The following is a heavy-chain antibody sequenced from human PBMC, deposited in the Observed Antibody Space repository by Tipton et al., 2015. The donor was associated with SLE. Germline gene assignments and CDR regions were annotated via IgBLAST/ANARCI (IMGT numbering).Heavy chain of an antibody. Sequence: TLSLTCNVSGGSIISGIYYWTWMRQPAGKGLEWIGRIYSSGATSYNPSLKSRVTISVDTSKNQFSRSLISVTAADTAVYYCARLTPWGYDYWGPGMLVTVSS. D-gene: IGHD7-27*01. J-gene: IGHJ4*02. CDR1: GGSIISGIYY. V-gene: IGHV4-61*02. CDR2: IYSSGAT. CDR3: ARLTPWGYDY.